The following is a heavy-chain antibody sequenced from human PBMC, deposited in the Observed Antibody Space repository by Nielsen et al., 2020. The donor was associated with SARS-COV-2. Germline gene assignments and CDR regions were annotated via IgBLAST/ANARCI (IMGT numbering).Heavy chain of an antibody. V-gene: IGHV4-4*02. Sequence: SETLSLTCAVSGGSISSSNWWCWVRQPPGKGLEWIGEIYHSGSTNYNPSLKSRVTISVDKSKNQFSLKLSSVTAADTAVYYCASSGYDRRFGYWGQGTLVTVSS. CDR2: IYHSGST. D-gene: IGHD5-12*01. CDR1: GGSISSSNW. CDR3: ASSGYDRRFGY. J-gene: IGHJ4*02.